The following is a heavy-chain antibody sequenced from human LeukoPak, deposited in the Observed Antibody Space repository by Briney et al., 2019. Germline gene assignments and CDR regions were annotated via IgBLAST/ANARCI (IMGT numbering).Heavy chain of an antibody. Sequence: PSETLSRTCAVSGYSISSSNWWGWIRQPPGKGLEWIGYIYYSGSTCYNPSLKSRVTMSVDTSKNQFSLKLSSVTAVDTAVYYCARDFRDSPGYWGQGTLVTVSS. CDR1: GYSISSSNW. D-gene: IGHD3/OR15-3a*01. V-gene: IGHV4-28*03. J-gene: IGHJ4*02. CDR2: IYYSGST. CDR3: ARDFRDSPGY.